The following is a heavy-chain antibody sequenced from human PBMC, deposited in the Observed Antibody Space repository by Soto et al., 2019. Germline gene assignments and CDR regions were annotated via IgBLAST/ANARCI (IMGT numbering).Heavy chain of an antibody. D-gene: IGHD1-7*01. Sequence: GASVKVSCKASGYTFTSYDINWVRQATGQGLEWMGWMNPYSGNTGYAQTFQGRVTMTRNTSINTAYMELSSLRSEDTAVYYCAGEVWGWNYVRHYYMAVWGKGTTVTVSS. CDR1: GYTFTSYD. J-gene: IGHJ6*03. CDR3: AGEVWGWNYVRHYYMAV. V-gene: IGHV1-8*01. CDR2: MNPYSGNT.